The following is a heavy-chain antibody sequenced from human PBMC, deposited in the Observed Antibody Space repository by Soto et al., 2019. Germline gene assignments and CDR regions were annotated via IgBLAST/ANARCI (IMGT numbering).Heavy chain of an antibody. D-gene: IGHD4-17*01. J-gene: IGHJ4*02. CDR3: ASHRPTTYGYYFDY. Sequence: SETLSVTCPVSGGSITTYDWTWIRQSPGKGPEWIGYVYHSGITNYNPSLESRVTMSIDTSKNQFSLKLSAVTTADTAMYYRASHRPTTYGYYFDYWGQGTLVTVSS. V-gene: IGHV4-59*01. CDR2: VYHSGIT. CDR1: GGSITTYD.